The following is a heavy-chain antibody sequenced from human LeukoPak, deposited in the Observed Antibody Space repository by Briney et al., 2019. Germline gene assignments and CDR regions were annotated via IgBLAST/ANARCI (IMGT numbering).Heavy chain of an antibody. V-gene: IGHV3-33*01. CDR2: IWNNGNNR. CDR1: GFIFSDYG. CDR3: ARDSVGIPTDFDF. D-gene: IGHD1-26*01. J-gene: IGHJ4*02. Sequence: GGSLRPSCAASGFIFSDYGMHWVRQAPGKGLEWVAVIWNNGNNRYADSVRGRFTISRDDSKSTLYLQMDSLRVDDTAVYFCARDSVGIPTDFDFWGQGTLVTVSS.